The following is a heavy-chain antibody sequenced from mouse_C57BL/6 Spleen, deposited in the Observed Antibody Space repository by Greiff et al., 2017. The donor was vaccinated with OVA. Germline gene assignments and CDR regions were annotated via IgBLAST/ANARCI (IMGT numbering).Heavy chain of an antibody. J-gene: IGHJ1*03. Sequence: DVKLVESGAELVRPGASVKLSCTASGFNIKDDYMHWVKQRPEQGLEWIGWIDPENGDTEYASKFQGKATITADTSSNTAYLQLSSLTSEDTAVYYCTLLYYYGSSYDVWGTGTTVTVSS. CDR1: GFNIKDDY. V-gene: IGHV14-4*01. CDR3: TLLYYYGSSYDV. D-gene: IGHD1-1*01. CDR2: IDPENGDT.